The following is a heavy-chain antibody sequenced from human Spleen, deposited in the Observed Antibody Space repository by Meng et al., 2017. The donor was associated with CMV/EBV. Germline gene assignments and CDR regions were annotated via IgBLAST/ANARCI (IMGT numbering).Heavy chain of an antibody. Sequence: SCKPSGYTFIDYYIHWVRQAPGQGLEWMGWINPRSGGTNYAQNFQGRVTLTRDTSISTVYMDLSSLRSDDTAVYYCTRGTILLGFDYWGQGTLVTVSS. J-gene: IGHJ4*02. CDR3: TRGTILLGFDY. CDR2: INPRSGGT. D-gene: IGHD3-16*01. CDR1: GYTFIDYY. V-gene: IGHV1-2*02.